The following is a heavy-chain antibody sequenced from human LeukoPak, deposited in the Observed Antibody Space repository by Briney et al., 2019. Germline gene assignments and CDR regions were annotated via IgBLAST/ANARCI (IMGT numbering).Heavy chain of an antibody. D-gene: IGHD5-12*01. CDR3: AYGYSGYDFSY. V-gene: IGHV3-21*01. CDR2: ISSSSYI. J-gene: IGHJ4*02. CDR1: GFTFSSYS. Sequence: MSGGSLRLSCAASGFTFSSYSMNWVRQAPGKGLEWVSSISSSSYIYYADSVKGRFTISRDNAKNSLYLQMNSLRAEDTAVYYCAYGYSGYDFSYWGQGTLVTVSS.